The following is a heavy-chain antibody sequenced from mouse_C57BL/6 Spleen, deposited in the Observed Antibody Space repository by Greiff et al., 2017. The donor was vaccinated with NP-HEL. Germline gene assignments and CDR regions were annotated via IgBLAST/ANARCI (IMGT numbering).Heavy chain of an antibody. V-gene: IGHV5-9*01. Sequence: EVQLQESGGGLVKPGGSLKLSCAASGFTFSSYTMSWVRQTPEKRLEWVATISGGGGNTYYPDSVKGRFTISRDNAKNTLYLQMSSLRSEDTALYYCARHEDYSNPYWYFDVWGTGTTVTVSS. CDR3: ARHEDYSNPYWYFDV. D-gene: IGHD2-5*01. CDR2: ISGGGGNT. J-gene: IGHJ1*03. CDR1: GFTFSSYT.